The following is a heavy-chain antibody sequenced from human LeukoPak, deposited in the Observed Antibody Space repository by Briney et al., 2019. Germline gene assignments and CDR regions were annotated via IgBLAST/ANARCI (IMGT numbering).Heavy chain of an antibody. Sequence: GGSLRLSCAASGFTFDDYTMHWVRQAPGKGLEWVSLISWDGGSTYYADSVKGRFTISRDNSKNSLYLQMNSLRTEDTALYYCAKDLTSASGMGVFDYWGQGTLVTVSS. D-gene: IGHD3-16*01. J-gene: IGHJ4*02. CDR3: AKDLTSASGMGVFDY. CDR2: ISWDGGST. V-gene: IGHV3-43*01. CDR1: GFTFDDYT.